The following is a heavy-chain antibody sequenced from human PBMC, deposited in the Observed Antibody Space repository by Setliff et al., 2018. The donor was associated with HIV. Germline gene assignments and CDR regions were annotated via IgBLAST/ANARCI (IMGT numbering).Heavy chain of an antibody. CDR1: GYTFSGYY. J-gene: IGHJ4*02. CDR3: ARAPQCSGGSCALDH. CDR2: IDVKSGDT. Sequence: ASVKVSCKAFGYTFSGYYMNWVRQAPGRGPEWMGWIDVKSGDTNYAQKFQGRVTMTRDTSINTAYMELSRIRSDDTAVYYCARAPQCSGGSCALDHWGQGTLVT. V-gene: IGHV1-2*02. D-gene: IGHD2-15*01.